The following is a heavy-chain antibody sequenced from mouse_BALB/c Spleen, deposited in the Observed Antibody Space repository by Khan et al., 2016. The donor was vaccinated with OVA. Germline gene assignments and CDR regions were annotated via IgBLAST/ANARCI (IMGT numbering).Heavy chain of an antibody. D-gene: IGHD1-1*01. CDR3: AGQRGYYGSSPYFDY. CDR2: ISSGGSYT. J-gene: IGHJ2*01. Sequence: EVALVESGGGLVRPGGSLKLSCAASGFSFSSYSMSWVRQTPEKRLEWVATISSGGSYTYYPDSVTGRFTISRDNAKNTLYMQVNSLRSEDTAMYYCAGQRGYYGSSPYFDYWGQGTTLTVSS. V-gene: IGHV5-9-3*01. CDR1: GFSFSSYS.